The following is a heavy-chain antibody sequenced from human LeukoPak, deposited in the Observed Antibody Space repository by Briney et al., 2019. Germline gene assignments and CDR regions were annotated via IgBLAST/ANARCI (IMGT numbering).Heavy chain of an antibody. CDR2: MNPNSGNT. V-gene: IGHV1-8*02. CDR1: GGTFSSYA. Sequence: ASVKVSCKASGGTFSSYAISWVRQATGQGLEWMGWMNPNSGNTGYAQKFQGRVTMTRNTSISTAYMELSSLRSEDTAVYYCARVNVDIVATIWVYYYGMDVWGQGTTVTVSS. J-gene: IGHJ6*02. D-gene: IGHD5-12*01. CDR3: ARVNVDIVATIWVYYYGMDV.